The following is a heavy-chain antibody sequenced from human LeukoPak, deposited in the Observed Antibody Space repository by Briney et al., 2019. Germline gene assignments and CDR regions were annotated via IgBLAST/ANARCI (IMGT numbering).Heavy chain of an antibody. J-gene: IGHJ4*02. Sequence: SVKVSCKASGYTFTGYYMHWVRQAPGQGLEWMGWINPNSGGTNYAQKFQGRVTMTRDTSISTAYMELSRLRSDDTAVYYCARAPTMMVVVGLLDYWGQGTLVTVSS. D-gene: IGHD3-22*01. CDR3: ARAPTMMVVVGLLDY. CDR2: INPNSGGT. CDR1: GYTFTGYY. V-gene: IGHV1-2*02.